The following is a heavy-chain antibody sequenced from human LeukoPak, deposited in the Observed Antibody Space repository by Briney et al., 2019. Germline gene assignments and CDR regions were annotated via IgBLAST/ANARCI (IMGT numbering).Heavy chain of an antibody. J-gene: IGHJ6*02. CDR3: AGDYEFGTRPYYYYGMDV. V-gene: IGHV3-48*01. CDR1: GFTFSSYT. Sequence: GGSLRLSCAASGFTFSSYTINWVRQAPGKGLEWISSISGSSRSIYSADSVKDRFTISRDNAKNSLFLQMNSLRAEDTAVYYCAGDYEFGTRPYYYYGMDVWGQGTTVTVSS. CDR2: ISGSSRSI. D-gene: IGHD6-6*01.